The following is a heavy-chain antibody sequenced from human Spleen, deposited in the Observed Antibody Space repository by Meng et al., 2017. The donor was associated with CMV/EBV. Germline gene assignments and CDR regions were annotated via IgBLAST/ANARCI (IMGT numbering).Heavy chain of an antibody. J-gene: IGHJ4*02. CDR2: ITSSSSYI. CDR1: GFKFVSYT. Sequence: GESLKISCAGSGFKFVSYTMNWVRQVPGRGLEWVSSITSSSSYIYYADSLKGRFTISRDNAKNSLFLQMDSLRVEDTAVYYCARVSRGPGLVCDYWGQGTLVTVSS. V-gene: IGHV3-21*01. CDR3: ARVSRGPGLVCDY. D-gene: IGHD6-19*01.